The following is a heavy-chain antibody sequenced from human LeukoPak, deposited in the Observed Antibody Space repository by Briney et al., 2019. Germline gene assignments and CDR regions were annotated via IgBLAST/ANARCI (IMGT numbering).Heavy chain of an antibody. D-gene: IGHD4-17*01. CDR1: GFKFSSNW. V-gene: IGHV3-7*01. CDR3: AREGPSVTPYY. Sequence: GGSLRLSCAASGFKFSSNWMGWVRQAPGKGLEWVANIKQDGSEEYYVDSVKGRFTISRDNAKNSLYLQMNSLRAEDTAVYYCAREGPSVTPYYWGQGTLVTVSS. J-gene: IGHJ4*02. CDR2: IKQDGSEE.